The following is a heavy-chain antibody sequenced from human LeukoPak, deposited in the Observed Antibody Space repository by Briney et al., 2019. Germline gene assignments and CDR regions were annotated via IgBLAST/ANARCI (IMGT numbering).Heavy chain of an antibody. CDR1: GFTFSSYW. CDR3: ARAPYLEMATVKNGY. Sequence: PGGSLRLSCAVSGFTFSSYWMSWVRQAPGKGLEWVSSISSSSSYIYYADSVKGRFTISRDNAKNSLYLQMNSLRAEDTAVYYCARAPYLEMATVKNGYWGQGTLVTVSS. V-gene: IGHV3-21*01. J-gene: IGHJ4*02. D-gene: IGHD5-24*01. CDR2: ISSSSSYI.